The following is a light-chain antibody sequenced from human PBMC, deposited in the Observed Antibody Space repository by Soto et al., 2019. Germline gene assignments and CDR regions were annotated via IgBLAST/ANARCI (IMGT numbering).Light chain of an antibody. V-gene: IGKV3-20*01. CDR2: GAS. J-gene: IGKJ4*01. Sequence: EIVLTKSPGTLSLSQWERATLSCRASQSVSSNLAWYQQKPGQAPRLLIYGASTRATGIPARFSGSGSATDFTLTISSLAPEDFAVDYCQQYGSSPLTFGGGTKVDIK. CDR1: QSVSSN. CDR3: QQYGSSPLT.